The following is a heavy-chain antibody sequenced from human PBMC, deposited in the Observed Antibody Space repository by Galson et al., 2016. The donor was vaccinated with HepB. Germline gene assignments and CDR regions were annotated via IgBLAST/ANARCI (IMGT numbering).Heavy chain of an antibody. CDR2: FDSEDGET. CDR3: AEKRDYDFCTGYEK. D-gene: IGHD3-3*01. CDR1: GYTLSELS. V-gene: IGHV1-24*01. J-gene: IGHJ4*02. Sequence: SVKVSCKVSGYTLSELSMHRVRQAPGKGLEWMGGFDSEDGETIYAQKFQGRVTMTEDTSTDTAYMELSSLRTEDTAVYYCAEKRDYDFCTGYEKWGQGTLVTVSS.